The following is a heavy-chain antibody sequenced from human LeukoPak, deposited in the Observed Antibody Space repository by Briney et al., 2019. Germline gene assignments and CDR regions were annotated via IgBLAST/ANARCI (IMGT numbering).Heavy chain of an antibody. CDR2: INAGNVNK. J-gene: IGHJ4*02. D-gene: IGHD2-8*01. CDR1: GYTFTSYA. CDR3: ARDSSRTKAFDY. Sequence: ASVTVSCKASGYTFTSYALHWVRQAPGQRLEWMGWINAGNVNKKYSQKFQGRVTITRDTSASTAYMELSSLRSEDTAVYYCARDSSRTKAFDYWGQGTLVTVSS. V-gene: IGHV1-3*01.